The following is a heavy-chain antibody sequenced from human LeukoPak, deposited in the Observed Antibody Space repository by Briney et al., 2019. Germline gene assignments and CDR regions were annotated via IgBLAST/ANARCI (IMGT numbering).Heavy chain of an antibody. CDR2: IWYDGSNI. J-gene: IGHJ6*03. V-gene: IGHV3-33*06. CDR3: AKGFIAAAGTDYMDV. D-gene: IGHD6-13*01. Sequence: GGSLRLSCAASGFTFSSYGMHWVRQAPGKGLEWVAVIWYDGSNIYYADSVKGRFTISRDNSKNTLYLQMNSLRAEDTAVYYCAKGFIAAAGTDYMDVWGKGTTVTVSS. CDR1: GFTFSSYG.